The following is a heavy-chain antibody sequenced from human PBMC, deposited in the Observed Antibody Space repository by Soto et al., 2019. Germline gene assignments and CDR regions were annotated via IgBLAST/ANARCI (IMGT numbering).Heavy chain of an antibody. Sequence: DVQLLESGGGLVQPGGSLRLSCAASGFTFRSYAMSWVRQPPGKGMERVSSITAGGSSSDYADYVKGRFTISRDNSRNKMDLQMNSRRADDTAVYYCAQSGGCPGSSYRGDYFDLWGQGTMVTVSS. CDR1: GFTFRSYA. CDR3: AQSGGCPGSSYRGDYFDL. CDR2: ITAGGSSS. J-gene: IGHJ3*01. D-gene: IGHD2-15*01. V-gene: IGHV3-23*01.